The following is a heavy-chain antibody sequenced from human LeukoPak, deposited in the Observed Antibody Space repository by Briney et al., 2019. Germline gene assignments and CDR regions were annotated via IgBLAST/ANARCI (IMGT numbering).Heavy chain of an antibody. CDR1: GYTFTGYF. D-gene: IGHD2-2*01. CDR2: INPDSGGST. CDR3: ARHGYCSSTSCSYYYYGMDV. V-gene: IGHV1-46*01. J-gene: IGHJ6*02. Sequence: ASVKVSCKASGYTFTGYFMHWVRQAPGQGLEWMGRINPDSGGSTSYAQKFQGRVTMTRDTSTSTVYMELSSLRSEDTAVYYCARHGYCSSTSCSYYYYGMDVWGQGTTVIVSS.